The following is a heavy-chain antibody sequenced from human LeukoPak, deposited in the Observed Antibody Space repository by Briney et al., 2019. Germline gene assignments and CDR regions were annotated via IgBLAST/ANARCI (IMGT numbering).Heavy chain of an antibody. D-gene: IGHD6-6*01. J-gene: IGHJ3*02. CDR3: ARDRLRYSSSSRAFDT. V-gene: IGHV3-48*01. Sequence: GWSLRLSCAASGFTFSSYSMNWVRQAPGKGLEWVSYISSSSSTIYYADSVKGRFTISRDNAKNSLYLQMNSLRAEDTAVYYCARDRLRYSSSSRAFDTWGQGTMVTVSS. CDR2: ISSSSSTI. CDR1: GFTFSSYS.